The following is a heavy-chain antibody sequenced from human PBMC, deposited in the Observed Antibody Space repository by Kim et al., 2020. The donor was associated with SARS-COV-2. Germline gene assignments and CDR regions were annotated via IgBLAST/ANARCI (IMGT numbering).Heavy chain of an antibody. CDR3: ARDNPSLSSDY. J-gene: IGHJ4*02. D-gene: IGHD3-16*01. CDR2: IYYSGST. CDR1: GGSISSSSYY. V-gene: IGHV4-39*07. Sequence: SETLSLTCTVSGGSISSSSYYWGWIRQPPGKGLEWIGSIYYSGSTYYNPSLKSRVTISVDTSKNQFSLKLSSVTAADTAVYYCARDNPSLSSDYWGQGTLVTVSS.